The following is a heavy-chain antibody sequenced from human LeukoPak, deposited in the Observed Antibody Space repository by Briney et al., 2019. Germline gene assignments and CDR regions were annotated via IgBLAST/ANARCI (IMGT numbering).Heavy chain of an antibody. CDR2: INPNSGGT. CDR1: GYTFTSYY. Sequence: ASVKVSCKASGYTFTSYYMHWVRQAPGQGLEWMGWINPNSGGTNYAQKFQGWVTMTRDTSISTAYMELSRLRSDDTAVYYCARGPTVVTSWFDPWGQGTLVTVSS. J-gene: IGHJ5*02. V-gene: IGHV1-2*04. CDR3: ARGPTVVTSWFDP. D-gene: IGHD4-23*01.